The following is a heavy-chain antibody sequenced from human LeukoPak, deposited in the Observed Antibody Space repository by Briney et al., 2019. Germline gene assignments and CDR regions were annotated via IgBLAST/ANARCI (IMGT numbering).Heavy chain of an antibody. V-gene: IGHV3-7*01. CDR3: TRDRRYFDTGGLGGPDY. Sequence: GGSLRLSCAASAFTFSSYWMNWVRQAPGKGLEWVASIKEDGSEKYYVDSVKGRFTVSRDSANNLLCLEMNSLRAEDTAVYYCTRDRRYFDTGGLGGPDYWGQGTLITVSS. CDR1: AFTFSSYW. J-gene: IGHJ4*02. D-gene: IGHD2-8*02. CDR2: IKEDGSEK.